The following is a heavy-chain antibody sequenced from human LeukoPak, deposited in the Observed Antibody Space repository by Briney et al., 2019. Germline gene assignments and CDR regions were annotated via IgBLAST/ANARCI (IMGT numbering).Heavy chain of an antibody. CDR1: GYTFPSYY. V-gene: IGHV1-46*01. Sequence: GASVTVSCKASGYTFPSYYMHWLRQAPGQGLEGMGIINPSGGSTSYAQKFQGRVTMTRDMSTSTVYMELSSLRSEDTAVYYCARDRACGSGWIDYWGQGTLVTVSS. D-gene: IGHD3-10*01. J-gene: IGHJ4*02. CDR3: ARDRACGSGWIDY. CDR2: INPSGGST.